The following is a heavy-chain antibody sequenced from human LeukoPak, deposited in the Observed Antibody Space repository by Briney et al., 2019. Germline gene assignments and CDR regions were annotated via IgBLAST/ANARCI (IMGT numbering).Heavy chain of an antibody. CDR1: GFTFTAFY. D-gene: IGHD2-15*01. CDR3: VTSTGYFSTWGAFDI. Sequence: ASVKVSCKASGFTFTAFYMHWVRQAPGQGLEWMAWINLNSGYTNYAQKFQGRDTMTRDTSMSTAYMDLTSLRSDDTAVYYCVTSTGYFSTWGAFDIWGQGTMVTVSS. V-gene: IGHV1-2*02. CDR2: INLNSGYT. J-gene: IGHJ3*02.